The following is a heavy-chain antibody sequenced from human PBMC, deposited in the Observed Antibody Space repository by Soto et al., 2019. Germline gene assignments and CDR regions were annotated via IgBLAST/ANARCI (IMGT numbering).Heavy chain of an antibody. CDR1: GGSISTYS. CDR2: ISYSGST. V-gene: IGHV4-59*01. CDR3: ARVGIGYSGYEAV. Sequence: SETLSLTCTASGGSISTYSWSWIRQPPGKGLEWIGYISYSGSTNYNPSLKSRVTISVDTSKNQFSLKLGSVTAADTAVYYCARVGIGYSGYEAVWGPGTTVTVSS. J-gene: IGHJ6*02. D-gene: IGHD5-12*01.